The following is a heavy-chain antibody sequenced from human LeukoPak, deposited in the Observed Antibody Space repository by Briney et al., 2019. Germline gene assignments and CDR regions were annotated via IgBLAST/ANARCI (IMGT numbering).Heavy chain of an antibody. J-gene: IGHJ4*02. CDR1: GFTFSSYG. Sequence: GGSLRLSCAASGFTFSSYGMHWVRQAPGKGLEWVAFIRYDGSNKYYADSVKGRFTISRDNSKNTLYLQMNSLRAEDTAVYYCAKDKGYCSSTSCRNWNPFDYWGQGTLVTVSS. D-gene: IGHD2-2*01. CDR2: IRYDGSNK. CDR3: AKDKGYCSSTSCRNWNPFDY. V-gene: IGHV3-30*02.